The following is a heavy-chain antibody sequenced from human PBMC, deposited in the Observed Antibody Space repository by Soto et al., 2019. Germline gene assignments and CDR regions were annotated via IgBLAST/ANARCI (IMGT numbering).Heavy chain of an antibody. CDR1: GFTFSSYG. Sequence: VGSLRLSCAASGFTFSSYGMHWVRQAPGKGLEWVAVISYDGSNKYYADSVKGRFTISRDNSKNTLYLQMNSLRAEDTAVYYCAKETHMITMVRGVTPYYYGMDVWGQGTTVTVSS. CDR3: AKETHMITMVRGVTPYYYGMDV. V-gene: IGHV3-30*18. J-gene: IGHJ6*02. D-gene: IGHD3-10*01. CDR2: ISYDGSNK.